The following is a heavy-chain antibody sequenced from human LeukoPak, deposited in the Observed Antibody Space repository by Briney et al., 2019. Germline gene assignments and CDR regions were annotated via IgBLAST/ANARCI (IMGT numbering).Heavy chain of an antibody. J-gene: IGHJ4*02. CDR2: INHSGST. CDR1: GGSFSGYY. CDR3: AKSIASAGTNSCYYMDV. Sequence: PSETLSLTCAVYGGSFSGYYWSWIRQSPGKGLEWIGEINHSGSTNYNPSLKSRVTISVDTSKNQFSLKLSSVTAADTAVYFCAKSIASAGTNSCYYMDVWGQGTLVTVSS. D-gene: IGHD6-13*01. V-gene: IGHV4-34*01.